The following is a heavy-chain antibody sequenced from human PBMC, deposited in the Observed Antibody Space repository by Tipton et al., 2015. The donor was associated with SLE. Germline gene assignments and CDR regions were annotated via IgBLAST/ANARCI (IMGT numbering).Heavy chain of an antibody. Sequence: GLVKPSETLSLTCSIFDGSIDIYYWHWIRQPPGKGLEWIGNIYTSGNTNYNPSLKIRVTISVDTSKNQFSLKLSSVTAADTAVYYCARQSDTTMVAYFDSWGQGTVVTVSS. J-gene: IGHJ4*02. CDR3: ARQSDTTMVAYFDS. D-gene: IGHD5-18*01. V-gene: IGHV4-4*08. CDR2: IYTSGNT. CDR1: DGSIDIYY.